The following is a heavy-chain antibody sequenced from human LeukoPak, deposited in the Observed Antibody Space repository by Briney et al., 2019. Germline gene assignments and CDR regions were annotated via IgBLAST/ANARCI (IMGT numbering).Heavy chain of an antibody. CDR3: AREEYYDSSAPTNFDY. Sequence: ASVKVSFKASGYTFTNYAMNWVRQAPGQGLEWMGWINTNTGNPTYAQGFTGRFVFSLDTSVTTAYLQISSLKAEDTAVYYCAREEYYDSSAPTNFDYWGQGTLVTVSS. D-gene: IGHD3-22*01. V-gene: IGHV7-4-1*02. CDR1: GYTFTNYA. CDR2: INTNTGNP. J-gene: IGHJ4*02.